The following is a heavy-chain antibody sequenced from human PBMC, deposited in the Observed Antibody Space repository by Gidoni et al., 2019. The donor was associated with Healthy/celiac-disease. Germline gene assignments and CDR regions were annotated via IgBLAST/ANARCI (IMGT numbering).Heavy chain of an antibody. D-gene: IGHD1-26*01. CDR2: INAGNGNT. J-gene: IGHJ4*02. Sequence: QVQLVQSGAAVKKPGASVKVSCKASGYTFTSYAMHWVRQAPGQRLEWMGWINAGNGNTKYSQKFQGRVTITRDTSASTAYMELSSLRSEDTAVYYCARDRLAGSYPVEAMGYWGQGTLVTVSS. CDR1: GYTFTSYA. CDR3: ARDRLAGSYPVEAMGY. V-gene: IGHV1-3*01.